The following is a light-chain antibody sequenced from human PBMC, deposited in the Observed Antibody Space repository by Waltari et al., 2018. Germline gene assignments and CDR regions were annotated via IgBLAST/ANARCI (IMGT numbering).Light chain of an antibody. CDR3: QQYDSSPVT. V-gene: IGKV3-20*01. Sequence: EIVLTQSPGTLSLSPGERATLSCRASQTVRTTYLAWYQQKPGLAPSLLIYDASSRATGIPDRFSGSGSGTDFTLTISSLEPEDFAVYYCQQYDSSPVTFGQGTKVEIK. CDR1: QTVRTTY. J-gene: IGKJ2*01. CDR2: DAS.